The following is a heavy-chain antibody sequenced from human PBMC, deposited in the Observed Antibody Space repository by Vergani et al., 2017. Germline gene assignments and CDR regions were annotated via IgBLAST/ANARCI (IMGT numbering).Heavy chain of an antibody. CDR2: ISWNSGAV. Sequence: EVDLVESGGGLAQPGGSLRLSCEASGITFWKFGMHWVRQGPGKGLEWVSGISWNSGAVDYADSVKGRFTISRDNAKNSLYLQMNSLRAEDTAVYYCARDGGGSSYYYGMDVWGQGTTVTVSS. J-gene: IGHJ6*02. D-gene: IGHD1-26*01. CDR1: GITFWKFG. CDR3: ARDGGGSSYYYGMDV. V-gene: IGHV3-9*01.